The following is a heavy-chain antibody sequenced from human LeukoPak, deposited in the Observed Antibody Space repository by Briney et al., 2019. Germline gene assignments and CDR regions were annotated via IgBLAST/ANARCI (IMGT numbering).Heavy chain of an antibody. J-gene: IGHJ5*02. CDR2: INPNSGGT. D-gene: IGHD2-15*01. CDR3: ARTSREYCSGGSCYSRPYNWFDP. CDR1: GYTFTGYY. Sequence: AASMKVSCKASGYTFTGYYMHWVRQAPGQGLEWMGWINPNSGGTNYAQKFQGRVTMTRDTSISTAYMELGRLRSDDTAVYYCARTSREYCSGGSCYSRPYNWFDPWGQGTLVTVSS. V-gene: IGHV1-2*02.